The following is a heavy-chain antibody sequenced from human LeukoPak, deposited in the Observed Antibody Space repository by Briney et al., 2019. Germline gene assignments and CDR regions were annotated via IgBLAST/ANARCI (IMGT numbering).Heavy chain of an antibody. CDR3: ARGALSSTSI. J-gene: IGHJ3*02. Sequence: KPSETLSLTCAVYGGSFSGYYWSWIRQPPGKGPEWIGEINHSGSTNYNPSLKSRVTISVDTSKNQFSLKLSSVTAAHTAVYYCARGALSSTSIWGQGTMVTVSS. CDR1: GGSFSGYY. V-gene: IGHV4-34*01. CDR2: INHSGST. D-gene: IGHD2-2*01.